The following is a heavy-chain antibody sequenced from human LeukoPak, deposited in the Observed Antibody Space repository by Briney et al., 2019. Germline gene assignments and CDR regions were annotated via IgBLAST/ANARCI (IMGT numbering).Heavy chain of an antibody. CDR2: ISDTGSTI. Sequence: GGSLRLSCAASGFTFSSYELNWVRQAPGKGLEWVSYISDTGSTIYYADSVEGRFTISRDNAKNSLYLQMNSLRAEDTAVYYCARDDSSEETFDPWGQGTLVTVSS. CDR1: GFTFSSYE. CDR3: ARDDSSEETFDP. D-gene: IGHD3-22*01. V-gene: IGHV3-48*03. J-gene: IGHJ5*02.